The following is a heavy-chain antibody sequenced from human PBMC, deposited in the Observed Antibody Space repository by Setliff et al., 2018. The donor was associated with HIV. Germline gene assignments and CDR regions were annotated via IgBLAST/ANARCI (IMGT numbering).Heavy chain of an antibody. CDR3: ARVPRQLLKGAAAYFDY. CDR2: IYYSGST. J-gene: IGHJ4*02. V-gene: IGHV4-59*11. CDR1: GGSISSHY. Sequence: SETLSLTCTVSGGSISSHYWSWIRQPPGKGLEWIGYIYYSGSTNYNPSLKSRVTISVDTSKNQFSLRLSSVTAADTAVYYCARVPRQLLKGAAAYFDYWGQGTLVTVSS. D-gene: IGHD5-18*01.